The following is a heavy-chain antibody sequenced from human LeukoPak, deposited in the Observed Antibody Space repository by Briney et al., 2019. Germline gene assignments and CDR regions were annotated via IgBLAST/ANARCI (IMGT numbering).Heavy chain of an antibody. CDR1: GGTFSSYA. Sequence: SVKVSCKASGGTFSSYAISWVRQAPGQGLEWMGGIIPIFGTANYAQKFQGRVTITADQSTSTAYMELTSLRSEDTAVYYCARGTTSYYYYYMDVWGKGTTVTVSS. CDR3: ARGTTSYYYYYMDV. V-gene: IGHV1-69*13. J-gene: IGHJ6*03. D-gene: IGHD1-7*01. CDR2: IIPIFGTA.